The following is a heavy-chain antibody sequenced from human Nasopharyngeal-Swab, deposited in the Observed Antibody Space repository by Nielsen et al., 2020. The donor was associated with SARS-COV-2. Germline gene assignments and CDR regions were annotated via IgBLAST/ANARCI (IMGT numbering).Heavy chain of an antibody. D-gene: IGHD3-3*01. CDR3: ARDGVLTIFGVWRAPGSEYYFDY. CDR2: INPSGGST. CDR1: GYTFTSYY. J-gene: IGHJ4*02. Sequence: ASVKVSCKASGYTFTSYYMHWVRQAPGQGLEWMGIINPSGGSTSYAQKFQGRVTMTRDTSTSTVYMELSSLRPEDTAVYYCARDGVLTIFGVWRAPGSEYYFDYWGQGTLVTVSS. V-gene: IGHV1-46*01.